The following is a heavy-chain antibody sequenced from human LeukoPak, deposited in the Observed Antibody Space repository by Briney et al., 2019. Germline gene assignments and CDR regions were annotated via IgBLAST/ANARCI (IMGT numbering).Heavy chain of an antibody. CDR3: ARLYYYGSGSYFDY. CDR2: IIPIFGTA. D-gene: IGHD3-10*01. CDR1: GGTFSSYA. J-gene: IGHJ4*02. Sequence: SVKVSCKASGGTFSSYAISWVRQAPGQGLEWMGGIIPIFGTANYAQKFQGRVTITADKSTSTAYMELSSLRSEDTAVYYCARLYYYGSGSYFDYWGQGTLVTVPS. V-gene: IGHV1-69*06.